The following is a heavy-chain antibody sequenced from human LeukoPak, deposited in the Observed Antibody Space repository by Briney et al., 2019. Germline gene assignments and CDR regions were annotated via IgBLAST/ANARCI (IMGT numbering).Heavy chain of an antibody. Sequence: SETLSLTCTVSGGSISSYYWSWIRQPAGKGLEWIGRIYTSGSTNYNPSLKSRVTMSVDTSKNQFSLKPSSVTAADTAVYYCARELLTIYYDSSGSYAFDIWGQGTMVTVSS. J-gene: IGHJ3*02. CDR3: ARELLTIYYDSSGSYAFDI. D-gene: IGHD3-22*01. V-gene: IGHV4-4*07. CDR2: IYTSGST. CDR1: GGSISSYY.